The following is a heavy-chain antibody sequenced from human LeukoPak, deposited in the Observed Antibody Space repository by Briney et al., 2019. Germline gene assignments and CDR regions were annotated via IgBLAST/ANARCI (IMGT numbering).Heavy chain of an antibody. D-gene: IGHD2-2*01. V-gene: IGHV3-30*02. CDR3: AKDREEIVVVPAAMDY. J-gene: IGHJ4*02. CDR1: GFTFSSYG. CDR2: IRYDGSNK. Sequence: GGSLRLSCAASGFTFSSYGMHWVRQAPGKGLEWVAFIRYDGSNKYYADSVKGRFTISRDNSKNTLYLQMNSLRAEDTAVYYCAKDREEIVVVPAAMDYWGQGTLVTVSS.